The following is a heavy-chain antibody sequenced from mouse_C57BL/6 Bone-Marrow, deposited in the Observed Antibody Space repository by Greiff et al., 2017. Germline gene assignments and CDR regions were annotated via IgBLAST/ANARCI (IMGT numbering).Heavy chain of an antibody. CDR1: GYTFTSYW. Sequence: QVQLQQPGAELVKPGASVKLSCKASGYTFTSYWMQWVKQRPGQGLEWIGEIDPSDGYTNYNQKFKGKATLTVDTSSSTAYMQLSSLTSEDSAVYYCVTAQATAWFAYWGQGTLVTVSA. D-gene: IGHD3-2*02. J-gene: IGHJ3*01. CDR2: IDPSDGYT. V-gene: IGHV1-50*01. CDR3: VTAQATAWFAY.